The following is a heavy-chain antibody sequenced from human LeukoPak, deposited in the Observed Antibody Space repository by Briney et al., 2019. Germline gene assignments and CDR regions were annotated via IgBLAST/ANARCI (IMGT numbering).Heavy chain of an antibody. Sequence: ASVKVSCKASGYTFTGYYMHWVRQAPGQGLEWMGWINPNSGGTNYAQKFQGRVTMTRDMSTSTVYMELSSLRSEDTAVYYCARDLSIRLTGTRGYDYWGQGTLVTVSS. D-gene: IGHD1-20*01. V-gene: IGHV1-2*02. CDR2: INPNSGGT. CDR1: GYTFTGYY. J-gene: IGHJ4*02. CDR3: ARDLSIRLTGTRGYDY.